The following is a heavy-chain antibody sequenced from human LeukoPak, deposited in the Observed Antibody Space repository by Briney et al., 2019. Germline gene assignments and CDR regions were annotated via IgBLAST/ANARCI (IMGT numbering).Heavy chain of an antibody. J-gene: IGHJ4*02. CDR1: AFTFDDYG. Sequence: GGSLRLSCAASAFTFDDYGMSWVRQAPGKGLEWVSGINWNGGSTGYANSVKGRFTISRDNAKNSLYLQMNSLRAEDTALYYCARGARGVSGYYFDYWGQGTLVTVSS. CDR3: ARGARGVSGYYFDY. CDR2: INWNGGST. D-gene: IGHD3-10*01. V-gene: IGHV3-20*04.